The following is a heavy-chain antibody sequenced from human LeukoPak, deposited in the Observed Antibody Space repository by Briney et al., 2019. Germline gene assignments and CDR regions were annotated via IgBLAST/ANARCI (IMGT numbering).Heavy chain of an antibody. CDR2: INPKSGGT. D-gene: IGHD2-2*01. Sequence: GASVKVSXKASGYTLTGYYMHWVRQXPGQGLEWMGWINPKSGGTNYAQKFQGRVTMTRDTSIHTAYMELSRLRSDDTAVYYCAREEYGFDPWGQGTLVTVSS. CDR1: GYTLTGYY. V-gene: IGHV1-2*02. CDR3: AREEYGFDP. J-gene: IGHJ5*02.